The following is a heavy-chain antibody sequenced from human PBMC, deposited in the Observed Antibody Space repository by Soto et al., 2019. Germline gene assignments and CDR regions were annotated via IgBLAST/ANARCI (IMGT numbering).Heavy chain of an antibody. Sequence: SETLSLTCAVSSGSISSSNWWSWVRQPPGKGLEWIGEIYHSGSTNYNPSLKSRVTISVDKSKNQFSLKLSSVTAADTAVYYFARDMGTYYYGSGSYSSAFDIWGQGTMVTVSS. CDR3: ARDMGTYYYGSGSYSSAFDI. J-gene: IGHJ3*02. CDR1: SGSISSSNW. CDR2: IYHSGST. V-gene: IGHV4-4*02. D-gene: IGHD3-10*01.